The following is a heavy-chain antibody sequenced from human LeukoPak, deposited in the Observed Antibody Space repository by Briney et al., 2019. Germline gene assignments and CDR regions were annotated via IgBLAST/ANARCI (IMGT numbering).Heavy chain of an antibody. CDR1: GGSISSYY. J-gene: IGHJ4*02. CDR3: ARDYSGWYYFDY. Sequence: SETLSLTCTVSGGSISSYYWSWIRQPPAKGLEWIGYVYYSGSTKYNPSLKSRVTISVDTSKNQFSLNLSSVTAADTAVYYCARDYSGWYYFDYWGQGTQVTVSS. D-gene: IGHD6-19*01. CDR2: VYYSGST. V-gene: IGHV4-59*01.